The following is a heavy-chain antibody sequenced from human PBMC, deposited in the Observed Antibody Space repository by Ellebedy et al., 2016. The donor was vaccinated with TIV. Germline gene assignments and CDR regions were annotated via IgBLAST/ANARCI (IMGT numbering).Heavy chain of an antibody. CDR1: GDSISNYY. J-gene: IGHJ4*02. V-gene: IGHV4-59*01. CDR2: IYYTRSA. Sequence: MPSETLSLTCTVSGDSISNYYWSRIRQPPGKGLEWIGYIYYTRSANYTPSLKSRVIMSVDTSKNQFSLKVTSVTAADTAVYYCARDPAVAGRRGFDYWGQGALITVSS. CDR3: ARDPAVAGRRGFDY. D-gene: IGHD6-19*01.